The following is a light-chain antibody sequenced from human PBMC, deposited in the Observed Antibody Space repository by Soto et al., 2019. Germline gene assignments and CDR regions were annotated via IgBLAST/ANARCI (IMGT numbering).Light chain of an antibody. V-gene: IGLV1-44*01. CDR3: EAWDDSLNGPV. Sequence: QSVLTQPPSASGTPGQKITISCSGSTSDIGSNTVNWYQQVPGTAPKLLIYANNQRPSGVPDRFSGSKSGTSASLAISGLQSEDEADYYCEAWDDSLNGPVFGGGIKVTVL. CDR1: TSDIGSNT. J-gene: IGLJ3*02. CDR2: ANN.